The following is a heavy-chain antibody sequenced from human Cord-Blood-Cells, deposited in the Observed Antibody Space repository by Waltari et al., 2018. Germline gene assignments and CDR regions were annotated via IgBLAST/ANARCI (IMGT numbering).Heavy chain of an antibody. CDR3: ARHLWQQLVNY. D-gene: IGHD6-13*01. Sequence: QLQLQESGPGLVKPSETLSLTCTVSGGSIRSSSYYWAWIRQPPGKGLEWIGSIYYSGSTYYNPSLKSRVTISVDTSKNQFSLKLSSVTAADTAVYYCARHLWQQLVNYWGQGTLVTVSS. V-gene: IGHV4-39*01. CDR1: GGSIRSSSYY. J-gene: IGHJ4*02. CDR2: IYYSGST.